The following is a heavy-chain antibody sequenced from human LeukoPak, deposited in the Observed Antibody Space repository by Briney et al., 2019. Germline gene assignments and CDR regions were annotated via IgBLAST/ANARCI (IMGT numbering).Heavy chain of an antibody. CDR1: GFTFSNYA. D-gene: IGHD4-11*01. CDR3: ARGDYTADS. CDR2: ISASGRNR. Sequence: GGSLRLSCAASGFTFSNYAMTWVRQAPGKGLELVSVISASGRNRDYADSVKGRFAISRDNSKNTLYLQMNSLRVEDTAVYYCARGDYTADSWGQGTLVTVSS. V-gene: IGHV3-23*01. J-gene: IGHJ5*01.